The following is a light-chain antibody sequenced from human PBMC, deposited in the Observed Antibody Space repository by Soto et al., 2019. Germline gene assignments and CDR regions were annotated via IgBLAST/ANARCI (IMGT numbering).Light chain of an antibody. V-gene: IGKV3-11*01. CDR2: DAS. J-gene: IGKJ4*01. CDR1: QSVSSY. CDR3: QQSSNWPPQLT. Sequence: EIVLTQSPATLSLSPGERATLSCRASQSVSSYLAWYQQKPGQAPRLLIYDASNRATGIPARFSGSGSGTDFTLPISRLEPEDFAVYYCQQSSNWPPQLTFGGGNKVEIK.